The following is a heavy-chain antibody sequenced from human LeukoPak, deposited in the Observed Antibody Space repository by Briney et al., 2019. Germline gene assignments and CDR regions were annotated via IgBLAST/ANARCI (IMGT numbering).Heavy chain of an antibody. J-gene: IGHJ1*01. V-gene: IGHV3-9*01. Sequence: GRSLRLSCADSGFTFDDYAMHWVRQAPGKGLEWVSGISWNSGSIGYADSVKGRFTISRDNAKNSLYLQMNSLRAEDTALYYCATSSSGWYGYWGQCTLVTVSS. CDR1: GFTFDDYA. CDR3: ATSSSGWYGY. CDR2: ISWNSGSI. D-gene: IGHD6-19*01.